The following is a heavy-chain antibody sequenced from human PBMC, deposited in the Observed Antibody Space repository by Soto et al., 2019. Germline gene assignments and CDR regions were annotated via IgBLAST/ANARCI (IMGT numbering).Heavy chain of an antibody. Sequence: GGSLRLSCAASGFTFSNYAMNWVRQAPGTGLEWVSGISDTGGSPYYADSVQGRFTISRDNSKNTLYLQMNSLGAEDTAVYYCAKGTYGDYYYYMDVWGKGTTVTVSS. CDR3: AKGTYGDYYYYMDV. CDR1: GFTFSNYA. V-gene: IGHV3-23*01. D-gene: IGHD4-17*01. J-gene: IGHJ6*03. CDR2: ISDTGGSP.